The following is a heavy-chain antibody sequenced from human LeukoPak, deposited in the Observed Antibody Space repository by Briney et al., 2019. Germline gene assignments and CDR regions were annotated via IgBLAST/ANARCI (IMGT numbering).Heavy chain of an antibody. CDR1: GFTVSSNY. V-gene: IGHV3-11*04. D-gene: IGHD5-18*01. CDR2: ISSSGSTI. CDR3: ARDNRDVDTAMVTRGGFDY. Sequence: GESLRLSCAASGFTVSSNYMSWVRQAPGKGLEWVSYISSSGSTIYYADSVKGRFTISRDNAKNSLYLQMNSLRAEDTAVYYCARDNRDVDTAMVTRGGFDYWGQGTLVTVSS. J-gene: IGHJ4*02.